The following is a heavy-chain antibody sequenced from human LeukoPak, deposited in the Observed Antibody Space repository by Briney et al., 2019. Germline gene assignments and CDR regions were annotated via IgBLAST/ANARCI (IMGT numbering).Heavy chain of an antibody. D-gene: IGHD2-15*01. CDR3: AGLALRYCSGGSCYSFGFDP. Sequence: ASVKVSCKASGYTFTGYYMHWVRQAPGQGLEWMGWINPNSGGTNYAQKFQGRVTMTRDTSISTAYMELSRLRSDDTAVYYCAGLALRYCSGGSCYSFGFDPWGQGTLVTVSS. V-gene: IGHV1-2*02. CDR1: GYTFTGYY. J-gene: IGHJ5*02. CDR2: INPNSGGT.